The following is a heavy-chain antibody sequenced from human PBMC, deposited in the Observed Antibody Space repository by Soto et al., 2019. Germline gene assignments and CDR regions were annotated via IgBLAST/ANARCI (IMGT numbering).Heavy chain of an antibody. D-gene: IGHD2-8*02. CDR2: IYYSGST. CDR3: ARGYPLAVYRIGWFDP. Sequence: SETLSPTCTVSGDSVRSGSYYWNWIRQPPGKRLEWIGSIYYSGSTNYNPSLKSRVTISVDTSKNQFSLKLTSVTAADTAVYYCARGYPLAVYRIGWFDPWGQGTLVTVSS. CDR1: GDSVRSGSYY. V-gene: IGHV4-61*01. J-gene: IGHJ5*02.